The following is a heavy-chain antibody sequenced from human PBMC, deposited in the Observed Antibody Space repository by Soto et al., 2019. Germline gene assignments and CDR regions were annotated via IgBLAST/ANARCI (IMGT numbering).Heavy chain of an antibody. CDR2: IKNKAGSYST. Sequence: EVQLVESGGGLVQPGGSLRLSCAASGFTLSDHYMDWVRQAPGKGLEWVGRIKNKAGSYSTEYAASVTGRFTISRDDSKNSLYLQMNSLKTKDTAVYYCADLTWNGYYLPWGQGTLVIVTS. J-gene: IGHJ1*01. V-gene: IGHV3-72*01. CDR3: ADLTWNGYYLP. D-gene: IGHD3-3*01. CDR1: GFTLSDHY.